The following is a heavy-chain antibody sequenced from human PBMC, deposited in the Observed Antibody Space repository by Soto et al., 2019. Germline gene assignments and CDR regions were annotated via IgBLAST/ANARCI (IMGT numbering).Heavy chain of an antibody. CDR3: APQAFDY. J-gene: IGHJ4*02. CDR2: VWLDGSNK. V-gene: IGHV3-30*02. Sequence: GGSLRLSCAASGFTFSNYGMHWVRQAPGKGLEWVAFVWLDGSNKYYADSVRDRFTISRVNSKNTLYLQMNSLRAEDTAVYHCAPQAFDYWGQGTLVTVSS. CDR1: GFTFSNYG.